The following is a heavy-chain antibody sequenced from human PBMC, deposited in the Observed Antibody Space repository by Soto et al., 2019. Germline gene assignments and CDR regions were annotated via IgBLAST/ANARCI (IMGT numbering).Heavy chain of an antibody. J-gene: IGHJ4*02. CDR1: GFTFSDYW. CDR2: INQDGTEK. Sequence: EVQLVESGGGLVQPGGSLRLSCAASGFTFSDYWMDWVRQAPGKGLEWVANINQDGTEKHYVDSVKGRFTISRDNAKNSLYLQMSSLTAEVSALYYCSPRLDYWGQGTLVTVSS. V-gene: IGHV3-7*01. CDR3: SPRLDY.